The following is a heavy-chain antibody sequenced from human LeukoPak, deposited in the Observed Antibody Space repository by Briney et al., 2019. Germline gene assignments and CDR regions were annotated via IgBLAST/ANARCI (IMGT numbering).Heavy chain of an antibody. Sequence: GGSLRLSCAASGFTVSSNYMSWVRQAPGKGLEWVSVIYSGGSTYYADSVKGRFTISRDNSKNTLYLQMNSLRAEDTAVYYCVRDSTVWGTQPTSYWGQGTLVTVSS. CDR1: GFTVSSNY. J-gene: IGHJ4*02. V-gene: IGHV3-53*05. CDR2: IYSGGST. CDR3: VRDSTVWGTQPTSY. D-gene: IGHD3-16*01.